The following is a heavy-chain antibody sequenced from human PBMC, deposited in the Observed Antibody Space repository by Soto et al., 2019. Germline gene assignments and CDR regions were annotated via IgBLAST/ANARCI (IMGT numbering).Heavy chain of an antibody. Sequence: QVQLVQSGAEVKKPGSSVKVSCKASGGTFSSYTISWVRQAPGQGLEWMGRIIPILGIANYAQKFQGRVTSTADKSTSTAYMELSSLRSEDTAVYYCARVLRYFDAGYNWFDPWGQGTLVTVSS. CDR1: GGTFSSYT. CDR2: IIPILGIA. V-gene: IGHV1-69*02. D-gene: IGHD3-9*01. J-gene: IGHJ5*02. CDR3: ARVLRYFDAGYNWFDP.